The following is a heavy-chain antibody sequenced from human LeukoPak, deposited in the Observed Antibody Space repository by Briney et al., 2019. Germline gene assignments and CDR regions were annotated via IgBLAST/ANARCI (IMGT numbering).Heavy chain of an antibody. CDR1: GGSISTYY. D-gene: IGHD5-18*01. V-gene: IGHV4-59*01. J-gene: IGHJ5*02. CDR2: ISYGNT. CDR3: ARDKAHSYGRYCDL. Sequence: SETLSLTCSVAGGSISTYYWNWIRQTPGKGLEWIGHISYGNTDYNPSLKSRVTISVDTSKNQFSLKLTSVTAADTAVYYCARDKAHSYGRYCDLWGQGALVIVSS.